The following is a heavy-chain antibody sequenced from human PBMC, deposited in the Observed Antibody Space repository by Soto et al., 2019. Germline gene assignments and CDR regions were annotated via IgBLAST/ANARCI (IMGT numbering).Heavy chain of an antibody. V-gene: IGHV4-30-4*08. Sequence: SETLSLTCTVSGGSLSNDDFYWSWIRQPPGKGLEWIGHIYYNVNTYYNPSRKSRLTMSLDTSQNQFSLHLSSVIAADLASYFCARATTVTSSFFYYGLDVWGQGTTVT. J-gene: IGHJ6*02. CDR2: IYYNVNT. D-gene: IGHD4-17*01. CDR3: ARATTVTSSFFYYGLDV. CDR1: GGSLSNDDFY.